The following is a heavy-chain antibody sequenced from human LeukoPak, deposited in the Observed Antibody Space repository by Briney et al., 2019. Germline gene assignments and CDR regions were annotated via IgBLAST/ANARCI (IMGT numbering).Heavy chain of an antibody. Sequence: ASVKVSCKASGYTFTSYAMHWVRQAPGQRLEWMGWINAGNGNTKYSQEFQGRVTITRDTSASTAYMELSSLRSEDMAVYYCAREGSSWHNWFDPWGQGTLVTVSS. V-gene: IGHV1-3*03. D-gene: IGHD6-13*01. CDR2: INAGNGNT. J-gene: IGHJ5*02. CDR1: GYTFTSYA. CDR3: AREGSSWHNWFDP.